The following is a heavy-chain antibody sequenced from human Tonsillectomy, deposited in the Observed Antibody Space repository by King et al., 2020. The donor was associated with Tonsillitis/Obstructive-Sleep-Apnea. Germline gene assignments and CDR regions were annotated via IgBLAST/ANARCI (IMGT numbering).Heavy chain of an antibody. J-gene: IGHJ6*02. Sequence: VQLVESGGGLVQPGGSLRLSCAASGFTFSRYWMSWVRQAPGKGLEWVANIKQDGSEIYYVDSVKGRFTISRDNDKNSLCLQMNSLRAEDTAVYYCARDLDCGGDCYYYGMDVWGQGTTVTVSS. CDR1: GFTFSRYW. CDR3: ARDLDCGGDCYYYGMDV. CDR2: IKQDGSEI. D-gene: IGHD3/OR15-3a*01. V-gene: IGHV3-7*03.